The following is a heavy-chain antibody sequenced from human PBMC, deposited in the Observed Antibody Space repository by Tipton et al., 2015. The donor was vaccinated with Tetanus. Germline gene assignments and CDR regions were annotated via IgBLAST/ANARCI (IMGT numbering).Heavy chain of an antibody. Sequence: TLSLTCIVSGGSMSGSGHYGAWVRQSPGKGLEWIGSISYSGGTYYSPSLKSRVTMSVDTSKKDFSVRLGSVTAADTAVYYCARANNDYPKKGPFDYWGQGILVTVSS. CDR2: ISYSGGT. D-gene: IGHD5-12*01. V-gene: IGHV4-39*02. CDR3: ARANNDYPKKGPFDY. CDR1: GGSMSGSGHY. J-gene: IGHJ4*02.